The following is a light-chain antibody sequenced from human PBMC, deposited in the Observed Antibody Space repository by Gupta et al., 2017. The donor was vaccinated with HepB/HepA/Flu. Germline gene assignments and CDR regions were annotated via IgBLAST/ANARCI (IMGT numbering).Light chain of an antibody. V-gene: IGKV3-11*01. Sequence: EIVLTQSPDTLSLSPGERATLSCRASQSVSTYLAWYKQKPGQAPRLLIYDISHRATGIPARFSGSGYGTDFTLTISGREPEDFAVYYCQQRGNWPLITFGQGTRLHIK. CDR3: QQRGNWPLIT. J-gene: IGKJ5*01. CDR2: DIS. CDR1: QSVSTY.